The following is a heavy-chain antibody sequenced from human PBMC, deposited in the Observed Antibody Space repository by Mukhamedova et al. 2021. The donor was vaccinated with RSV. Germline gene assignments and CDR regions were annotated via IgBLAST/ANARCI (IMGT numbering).Heavy chain of an antibody. Sequence: QWYQRRVTMTRDTSTSTVYMELSSLRSEDTAEYYCARELLYAYNWFDPWGQGTLVTVSS. J-gene: IGHJ5*02. D-gene: IGHD2-8*01. CDR3: ARELLYAYNWFDP. V-gene: IGHV1-46*01.